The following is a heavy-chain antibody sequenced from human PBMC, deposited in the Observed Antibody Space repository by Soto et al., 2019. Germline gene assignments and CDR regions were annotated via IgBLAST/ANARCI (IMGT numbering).Heavy chain of an antibody. V-gene: IGHV3-30*18. Sequence: QVLLVESGGGVVQPGRSLRISCAVSGFTFSSFGMHWVRQAPGKGLEWVAVISDDGSSKHYADSLKGRFTISRDNSNNTLYLPMDSLGPEDTAVYYCAKDRWGYFGDLNLPGYWGQGTLVTVSS. CDR1: GFTFSSFG. CDR2: ISDDGSSK. D-gene: IGHD4-17*01. CDR3: AKDRWGYFGDLNLPGY. J-gene: IGHJ4*02.